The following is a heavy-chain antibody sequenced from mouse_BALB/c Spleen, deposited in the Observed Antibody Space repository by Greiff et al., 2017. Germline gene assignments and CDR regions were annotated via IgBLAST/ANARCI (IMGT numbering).Heavy chain of an antibody. Sequence: QVQLQQPGAELVKPGAPVKLSCKASGYTFTSYWMNWVKQRPGRGLEWIGRIDPSDSETHYNQKFKDKATLTVDKSSSTAYIQLSSLTSEDSAVYYCARTTTAPWYFDVWGAGTTVTVSS. V-gene: IGHV1-69*02. J-gene: IGHJ1*01. CDR1: GYTFTSYW. CDR3: ARTTTAPWYFDV. D-gene: IGHD1-2*01. CDR2: IDPSDSET.